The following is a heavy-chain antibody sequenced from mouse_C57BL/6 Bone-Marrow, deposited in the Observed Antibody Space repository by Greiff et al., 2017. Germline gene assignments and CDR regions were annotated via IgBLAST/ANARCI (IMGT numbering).Heavy chain of an antibody. CDR1: GFNIKDDY. CDR3: TNDYGSSRYFDV. Sequence: EVQLQQSGAELVRPGASVKLSCTASGFNIKDDYMHWVKQRPEQGLEWIGWIGPENGDTEYASKFQGKATITADPSSNTAYLQLSSLTSEDTAVYYCTNDYGSSRYFDVWGTGTTVTVSS. D-gene: IGHD1-1*01. V-gene: IGHV14-4*01. J-gene: IGHJ1*03. CDR2: IGPENGDT.